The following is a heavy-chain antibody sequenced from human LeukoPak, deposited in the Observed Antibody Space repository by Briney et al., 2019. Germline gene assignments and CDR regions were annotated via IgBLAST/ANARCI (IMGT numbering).Heavy chain of an antibody. CDR2: INPNSGGT. D-gene: IGHD1-26*01. CDR1: GYTFTRSY. J-gene: IGHJ4*02. V-gene: IGHV1-2*06. Sequence: ASVKVSCKASGYTFTRSYMHWVRQAPGQGLEWMGRINPNSGGTNYAQKFQGRVTMTRDTSISTAYMELSRLRSDDTAVYYCARYDGVGASFDYWGKGTLVTVSS. CDR3: ARYDGVGASFDY.